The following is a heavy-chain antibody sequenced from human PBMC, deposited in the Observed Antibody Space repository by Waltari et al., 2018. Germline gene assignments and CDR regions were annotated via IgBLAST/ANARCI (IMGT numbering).Heavy chain of an antibody. Sequence: EVQLVESGGGLVQPGGSLSLSCATFGFTFTNNAMSWVRQAPGKGLEWFSASSDGGVATYYADSVKGRFTISRDDSKNTVYLQMNSLRADDTALYYCTKGFGELLPFDHWGQGTLVTVSS. J-gene: IGHJ4*02. CDR1: GFTFTNNA. CDR2: SSDGGVAT. V-gene: IGHV3-23*04. D-gene: IGHD3-10*01. CDR3: TKGFGELLPFDH.